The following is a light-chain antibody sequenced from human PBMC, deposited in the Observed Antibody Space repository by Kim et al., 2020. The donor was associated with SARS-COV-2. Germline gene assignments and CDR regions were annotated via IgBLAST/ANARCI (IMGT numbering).Light chain of an antibody. V-gene: IGLV3-1*01. Sequence: SPGHHASITCSGDKFGDKYACWYQQKPGQSPVLVIYQDSKRPSGIPERFSGSNSGNTATLTISGTQAMDEADYYCQAWDSSTALVFGGGTQLTVL. CDR2: QDS. J-gene: IGLJ2*01. CDR3: QAWDSSTALV. CDR1: KFGDKY.